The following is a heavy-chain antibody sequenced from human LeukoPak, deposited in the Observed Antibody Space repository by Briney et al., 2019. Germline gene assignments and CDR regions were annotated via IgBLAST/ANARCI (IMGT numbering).Heavy chain of an antibody. CDR1: GFTFSTYG. D-gene: IGHD4-17*01. Sequence: GGSLRLSCAASGFTFSTYGMTWVRQAPGKGLEWVSTVSASGGSTYYADSVKGRFTISRDNPRNTLSLQMNSLRGEDTAIYYCAKGASNDYGDYWSYWGQGTLVTVSS. V-gene: IGHV3-23*01. CDR3: AKGASNDYGDYWSY. CDR2: VSASGGST. J-gene: IGHJ4*02.